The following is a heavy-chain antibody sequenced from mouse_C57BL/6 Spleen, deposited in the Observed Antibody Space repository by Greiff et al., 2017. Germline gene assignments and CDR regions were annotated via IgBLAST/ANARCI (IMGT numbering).Heavy chain of an antibody. Sequence: VQLQQSGAELVRPGASVKLSCKASGYTFTDYYINWVKQRPGQGLEWIARIYPGSGNTYYNEKFKGKATLTAEKSSSTAYMQLSSLTSEDSAVYFCARGGLRNAMDYWGQGTSVTVSS. J-gene: IGHJ4*01. CDR2: IYPGSGNT. CDR3: ARGGLRNAMDY. CDR1: GYTFTDYY. V-gene: IGHV1-76*01. D-gene: IGHD2-2*01.